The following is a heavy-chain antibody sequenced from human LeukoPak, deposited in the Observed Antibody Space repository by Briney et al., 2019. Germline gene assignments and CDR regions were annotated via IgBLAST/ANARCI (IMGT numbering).Heavy chain of an antibody. V-gene: IGHV3-7*04. CDR2: LRPDGSEK. CDR1: GFTFGHWW. J-gene: IGHJ6*01. Sequence: TGGSLRLSFTVSGFTFGHWWTDWVRQAPGKGLEWVATLRPDGSEKFYVDSVKGRFAISRDNAKNSVYLQMNSLRVEDTAVYYCARSSRADVWGHGTTVTVSS. D-gene: IGHD2-2*01. CDR3: ARSSRADV.